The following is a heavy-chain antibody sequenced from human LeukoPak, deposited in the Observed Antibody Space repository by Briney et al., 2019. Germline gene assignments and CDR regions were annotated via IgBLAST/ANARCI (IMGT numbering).Heavy chain of an antibody. J-gene: IGHJ6*03. V-gene: IGHV1-8*01. CDR1: GYTFTSYD. CDR2: MNPNSGNT. D-gene: IGHD4-11*01. Sequence: GASVKVSCKASGYTFTSYDINWVRQATGQGLEWMGWMNPNSGNTGYAQKFQGRVTMTRNTSISTAYMELSSLRSEDTAVYYCARADDYSNENYYYYYYMDVGGKGTTVTVSS. CDR3: ARADDYSNENYYYYYYMDV.